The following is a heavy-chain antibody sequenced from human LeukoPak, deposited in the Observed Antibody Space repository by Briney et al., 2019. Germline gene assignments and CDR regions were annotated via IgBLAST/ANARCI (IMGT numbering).Heavy chain of an antibody. D-gene: IGHD3-10*01. V-gene: IGHV6-1*01. CDR3: ARGGLVRGSLNSLTGFDF. Sequence: SQTLSLTCAISGDSVSSNSAAWNWIRQSPSGGLEWLGRTYYRSKWYNDYAVSVKSRITINPDTAKNQFSLHLNSVTPDDTALYYCARGGLVRGSLNSLTGFDFWGQGTMVTVSS. CDR2: TYYRSKWYN. CDR1: GDSVSSNSAA. J-gene: IGHJ3*01.